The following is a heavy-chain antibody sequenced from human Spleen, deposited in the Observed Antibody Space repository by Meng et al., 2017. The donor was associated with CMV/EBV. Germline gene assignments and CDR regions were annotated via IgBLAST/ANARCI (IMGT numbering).Heavy chain of an antibody. J-gene: IGHJ4*02. CDR1: GFTFSGSA. Sequence: GESLKISCAASGFTFSGSAMHWVRQASGKGLEWVGRIRSKANNYATAYAASVKGRFTISRDDSKNTAYLQMNSLKTEDTAVYYCTRQLINWGQGTLVTVSS. D-gene: IGHD2/OR15-2a*01. V-gene: IGHV3-73*01. CDR3: TRQLIN. CDR2: IRSKANNYAT.